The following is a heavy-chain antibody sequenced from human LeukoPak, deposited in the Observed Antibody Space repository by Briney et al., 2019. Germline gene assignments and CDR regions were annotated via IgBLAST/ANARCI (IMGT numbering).Heavy chain of an antibody. CDR3: ASGIRYQPYYFDY. V-gene: IGHV3-23*01. CDR2: ISGSGGTT. D-gene: IGHD2-2*01. Sequence: GGSLRLSCAGSGFTFSSYAMSWLRQAPGKGLEWVSSISGSGGTTYYADSVKGRFTISRDDSKNTLYVQMNSLRAEDTAVYYCASGIRYQPYYFDYWGQGTLVSVSS. CDR1: GFTFSSYA. J-gene: IGHJ4*02.